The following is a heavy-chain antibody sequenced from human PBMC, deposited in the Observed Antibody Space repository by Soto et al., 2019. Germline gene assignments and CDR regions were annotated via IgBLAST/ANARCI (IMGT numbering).Heavy chain of an antibody. V-gene: IGHV4-38-2*01. CDR2: IYHSGST. CDR1: GYSISSGYY. J-gene: IGHJ4*02. D-gene: IGHD3-10*01. Sequence: EPLSLTCAVSGYSISSGYYWVWIRQPPGKGLEWIGSIYHSGSTYYNPSLKSRVTISVDTSKNQFSLKLSSVTAADTAVYYCATPAGGYWGQGTLVTVYS. CDR3: ATPAGGY.